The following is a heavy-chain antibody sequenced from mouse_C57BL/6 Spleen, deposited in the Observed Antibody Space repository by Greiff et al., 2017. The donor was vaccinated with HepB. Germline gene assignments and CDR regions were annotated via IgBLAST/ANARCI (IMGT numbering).Heavy chain of an antibody. J-gene: IGHJ2*01. CDR1: GYTFTDYE. Sequence: VKLQESGAELVRPGASVTLSCKASGYTFTDYEMHWVKQTPVHGLEWIGAIDPETGGTAYNQKFKGKAILTADKSSSTAYMELRSLTSEDSAVYYCTRSGGGFDYWGQGTTLTVSS. CDR2: IDPETGGT. CDR3: TRSGGGFDY. V-gene: IGHV1-15*01. D-gene: IGHD3-1*01.